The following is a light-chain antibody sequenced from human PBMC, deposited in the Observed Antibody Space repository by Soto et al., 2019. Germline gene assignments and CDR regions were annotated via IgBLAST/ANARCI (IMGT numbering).Light chain of an antibody. CDR1: SSDVGADDL. CDR3: WLYAVNRMFV. V-gene: IGLV2-23*01. Sequence: QSVLTQPASVSGSPGQSITISCIGTSSDVGADDLVSWYQQHPGTAPRLIIYEDLRRPSGIDSRFSGSKSGNAASLRVSGLLAVDEGNYQCWLYAVNRMFVLGGGT. J-gene: IGLJ3*02. CDR2: EDL.